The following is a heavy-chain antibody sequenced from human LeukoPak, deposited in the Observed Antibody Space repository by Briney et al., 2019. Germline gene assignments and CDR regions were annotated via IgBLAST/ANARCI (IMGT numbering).Heavy chain of an antibody. V-gene: IGHV1-46*01. CDR2: ISPSGAST. Sequence: GASVKVSCKAFGYTFTSNYMHWVRQAPGQGPEWMGMISPSGASTSYAQKFQGRVTMTRDVSTSTVYMELSSLRSEDTAVYYCARHTTGYNSPRDSFNIWGQGTMVTVSS. CDR3: ARHTTGYNSPRDSFNI. D-gene: IGHD1-1*01. CDR1: GYTFTSNY. J-gene: IGHJ3*02.